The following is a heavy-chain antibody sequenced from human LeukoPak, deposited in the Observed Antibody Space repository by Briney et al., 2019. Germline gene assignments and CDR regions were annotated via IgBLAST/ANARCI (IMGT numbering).Heavy chain of an antibody. Sequence: ASVKVSCKASGYTFTSYDINWVRQATGQGLEWMGWINPNSGGTNYAQKFQGRVTMTRDTSISTAYMELSRLRSDDTAVYYCARRQPIFGVGPFDYWGQGTLVTVSS. D-gene: IGHD3-3*01. CDR2: INPNSGGT. CDR3: ARRQPIFGVGPFDY. CDR1: GYTFTSYD. J-gene: IGHJ4*02. V-gene: IGHV1-2*02.